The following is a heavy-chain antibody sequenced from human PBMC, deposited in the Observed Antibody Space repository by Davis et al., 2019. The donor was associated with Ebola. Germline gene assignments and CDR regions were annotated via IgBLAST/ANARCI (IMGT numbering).Heavy chain of an antibody. CDR3: ARDEIAAAGPLYYYYGMDV. Sequence: PGGSLRLSCAASGFTFSDYYMSWIRQAPGKGLEWVSYISSSGRTIYYADSVKGRFTISRDNAKNSLYLQMNSLRAEDTAVYYCARDEIAAAGPLYYYYGMDVWGKGTTVTVSS. CDR1: GFTFSDYY. D-gene: IGHD6-13*01. J-gene: IGHJ6*04. V-gene: IGHV3-11*01. CDR2: ISSSGRTI.